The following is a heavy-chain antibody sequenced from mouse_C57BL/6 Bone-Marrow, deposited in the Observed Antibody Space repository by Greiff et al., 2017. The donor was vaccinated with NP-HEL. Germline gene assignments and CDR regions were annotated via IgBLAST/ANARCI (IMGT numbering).Heavy chain of an antibody. D-gene: IGHD1-1*01. CDR3: ESAIYYYGSSEYWYCDV. Sequence: QVQLKQSGAELARPGASVKLSCKASGYTFTSYGISWVKQRTGQGLEWIGEIYPRSGNTYYNEKFKGKATLTADKSSSTAYMELRSLTSEDSAVYSGESAIYYYGSSEYWYCDVWGTGTTVTVSS. CDR1: GYTFTSYG. CDR2: IYPRSGNT. J-gene: IGHJ1*03. V-gene: IGHV1-81*01.